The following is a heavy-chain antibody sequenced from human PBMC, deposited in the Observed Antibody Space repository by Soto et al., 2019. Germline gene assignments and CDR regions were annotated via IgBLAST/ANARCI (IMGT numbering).Heavy chain of an antibody. CDR2: INHSGST. J-gene: IGHJ4*02. D-gene: IGHD4-17*01. CDR1: GGSFSGYY. CDR3: ASVSLRSY. Sequence: QVQLQQWGAGLLKPSETLSLTCAVYGGSFSGYYWSWIRQPPGKGLEWIGEINHSGSTNYNPSLKSRVTISVDTSKNQISLKLSSVTAADTAVYYCASVSLRSYWGQGTLVTVSS. V-gene: IGHV4-34*01.